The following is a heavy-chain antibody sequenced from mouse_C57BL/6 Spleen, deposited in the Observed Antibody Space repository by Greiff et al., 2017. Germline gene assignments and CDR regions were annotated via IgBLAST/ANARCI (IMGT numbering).Heavy chain of an antibody. J-gene: IGHJ2*01. V-gene: IGHV7-3*01. D-gene: IGHD4-1*01. CDR3: ARYRGGTLFDY. CDR2: IRNKANGYTT. CDR1: GFTFTDYY. Sequence: DVMLVESGGGLVQPGGSLSLSCAASGFTFTDYYMSWVRQPPGKALEWLGFIRNKANGYTTEYSASVKGRFTISRDNSQSILYLQMNALRAEDSATYYCARYRGGTLFDYWGQGTTLTVSS.